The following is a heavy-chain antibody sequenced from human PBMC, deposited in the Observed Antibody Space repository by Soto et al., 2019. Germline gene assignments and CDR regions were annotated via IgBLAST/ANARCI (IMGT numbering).Heavy chain of an antibody. CDR1: GYSFTSYW. D-gene: IGHD3-10*01. CDR2: IYPGDSDT. CDR3: ARLLSCRRYRDHFDGMDV. J-gene: IGHJ6*02. V-gene: IGHV5-51*01. Sequence: GESLKISCKGSGYSFTSYWIGWVRQMPGKGLEWMGIIYPGDSDTRYSPSFQGQVTISADKSISTAYLQWSSLKASDTAMYYCARLLSCRRYRDHFDGMDVWSQGTTVTVSS.